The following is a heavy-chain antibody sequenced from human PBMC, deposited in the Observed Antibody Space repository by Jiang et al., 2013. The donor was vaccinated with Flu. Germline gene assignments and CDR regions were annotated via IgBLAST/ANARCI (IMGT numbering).Heavy chain of an antibody. J-gene: IGHJ4*02. V-gene: IGHV3-21*01. CDR3: ASPPGIAVAGTRDY. Sequence: VQLLESGGGLVKPGGSLRLSCAAPGFTFSSYSMNWVRQAPGKGLEWVSSISSSSSYIYYADSVKGRFTISRDNAKNSLYLQMNSLRAEDTAVYYCASPPGIAVAGTRDYWGQGTLVTVSS. CDR2: ISSSSSYI. CDR1: GFTFSSYS. D-gene: IGHD6-19*01.